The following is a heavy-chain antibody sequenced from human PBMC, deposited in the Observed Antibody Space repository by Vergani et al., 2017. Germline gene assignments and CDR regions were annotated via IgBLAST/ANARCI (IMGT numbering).Heavy chain of an antibody. CDR2: ISAYNGNT. V-gene: IGHV1-18*01. CDR3: ARDPGIAVAGTGGDAFDI. CDR1: GYTFTSYG. D-gene: IGHD6-19*01. J-gene: IGHJ3*02. Sequence: QVQLVQSGAEVKKPGASVKVSCKASGYTFTSYGLSWVRQAPGQGLEWMGWISAYNGNTNYAQKLQGRVTMTTDTSTSTAYMELRSLRSDDTAVYYCARDPGIAVAGTGGDAFDIWGQGTMVTVSS.